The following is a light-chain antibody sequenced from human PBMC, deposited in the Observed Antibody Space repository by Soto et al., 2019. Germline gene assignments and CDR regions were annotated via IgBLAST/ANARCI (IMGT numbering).Light chain of an antibody. Sequence: DIPLTQSPSFLSASVGDRVTITCRASQGITNFLAWYQQKPGTAPKRLISAASTLQRGVPSRFSGRGSGTDFTLTISSLQPEDSATYYCQQLNSYPLTFGGGTKVEIK. CDR3: QQLNSYPLT. CDR2: AAS. V-gene: IGKV1-9*01. J-gene: IGKJ4*01. CDR1: QGITNF.